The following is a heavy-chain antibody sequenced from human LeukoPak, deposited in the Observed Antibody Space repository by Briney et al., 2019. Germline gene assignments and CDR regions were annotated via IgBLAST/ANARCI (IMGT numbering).Heavy chain of an antibody. CDR1: GFTFSSYW. Sequence: GGSLRLSCAASGFTFSSYWMSWVRQAPGKGLEWVSAISGSGGSTYYADSVKGRFTISRDNSKNTLYLQMNSLRAEDTAVYYCAKTSEGHYYYYMDVWGKGTTVTVSS. V-gene: IGHV3-23*01. CDR3: AKTSEGHYYYYMDV. CDR2: ISGSGGST. J-gene: IGHJ6*03.